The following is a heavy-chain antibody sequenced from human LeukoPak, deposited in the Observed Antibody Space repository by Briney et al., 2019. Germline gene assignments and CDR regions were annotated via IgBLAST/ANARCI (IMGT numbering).Heavy chain of an antibody. V-gene: IGHV3-23*01. CDR1: GFTFSSYA. D-gene: IGHD2-15*01. CDR2: ISGSGGST. Sequence: PGGSLRLSCAASGFTFSSYAMSWVRQAPGKGLEWVSAISGSGGSTYYADSVKGRFTISRDNSKNTLYLQMNSLRAEDTALYFCARVPLYCSGGSCYHFDYWGQGTLVTVSS. J-gene: IGHJ4*02. CDR3: ARVPLYCSGGSCYHFDY.